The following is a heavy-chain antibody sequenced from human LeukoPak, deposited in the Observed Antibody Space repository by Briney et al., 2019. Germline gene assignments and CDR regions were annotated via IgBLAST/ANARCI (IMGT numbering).Heavy chain of an antibody. J-gene: IGHJ3*02. CDR2: NQITGTPI. D-gene: IGHD2/OR15-2a*01. CDR3: VRSDRETFAFDI. V-gene: IGHV3-48*03. CDR1: GFTFSSFE. Sequence: SGGSLRLSCAASGFTFSSFEMNWVRQAPGKGLEWVSYNQITGTPIHYADSVKGRFTISRDNAEKSLYLQLNNLRLEDTAVYYCVRSDRETFAFDIWGQGAMVTVSS.